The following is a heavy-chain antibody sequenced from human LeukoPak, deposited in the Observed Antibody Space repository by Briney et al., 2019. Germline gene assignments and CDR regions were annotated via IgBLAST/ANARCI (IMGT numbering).Heavy chain of an antibody. V-gene: IGHV3-30*18. Sequence: PGGSLRLSCAASGFTFSSYWMHWVRQAPGKGLEWVAVISYDGSNKYYADSVKGRFTISRDNSKNTLYLQMNSLRAEDTAVYYCAKEGALYSYGFDYWGQGTLVTVSS. CDR1: GFTFSSYW. CDR2: ISYDGSNK. D-gene: IGHD5-18*01. CDR3: AKEGALYSYGFDY. J-gene: IGHJ4*02.